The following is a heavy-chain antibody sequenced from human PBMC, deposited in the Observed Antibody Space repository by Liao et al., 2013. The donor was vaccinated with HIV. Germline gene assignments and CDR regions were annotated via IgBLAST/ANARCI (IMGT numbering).Heavy chain of an antibody. J-gene: IGHJ4*02. CDR3: ARGPYFNFWSGYYAFDY. V-gene: IGHV4-61*02. D-gene: IGHD3-3*01. CDR2: IYTSGST. CDR1: GGSISSGSYY. Sequence: QVQLQESGPGLVKPSQTLSLTCTVSGGSISSGSYYWSWIRQPAGKGLEWIGRIYTSGSTNYNPSLKSRVTISVDTSKNQFSLKLSSVTAADTALYYCARGPYFNFWSGYYAFDYWGQGTLVAVSS.